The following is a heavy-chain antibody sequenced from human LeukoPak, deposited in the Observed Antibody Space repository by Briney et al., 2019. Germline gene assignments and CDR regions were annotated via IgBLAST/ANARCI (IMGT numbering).Heavy chain of an antibody. V-gene: IGHV4-39*07. CDR1: GGSINSSSRNSYY. D-gene: IGHD4-17*01. J-gene: IGHJ3*02. CDR3: ARDYGDYRGDAFDI. Sequence: SETLSLTCTVSGGSINSSSRNSYYWGWIRQPPGKGLEWIGSIYYSGSTYYNPSLKSRVTISVDTSKNQFSLKLSSVTAADTAVYYCARDYGDYRGDAFDIWGQGTMVTVSS. CDR2: IYYSGST.